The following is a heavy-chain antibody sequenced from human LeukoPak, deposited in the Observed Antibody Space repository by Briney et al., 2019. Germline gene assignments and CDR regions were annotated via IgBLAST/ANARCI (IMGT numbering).Heavy chain of an antibody. D-gene: IGHD3-9*01. CDR1: GFSLDSSGVG. CDR3: AHRFLLTGYYGIFDS. CDR2: IYWDDDK. J-gene: IGHJ4*02. V-gene: IGHV2-5*02. Sequence: ESGPTLVKPTQTLTLTCTLSGFSLDSSGVGVGWIRQPPGKAPEWLALIYWDDDKRYSPSLSGRLSITKDTSKNQVILTMTNMDPVDTATYFCAHRFLLTGYYGIFDSWGQGTLVTVSS.